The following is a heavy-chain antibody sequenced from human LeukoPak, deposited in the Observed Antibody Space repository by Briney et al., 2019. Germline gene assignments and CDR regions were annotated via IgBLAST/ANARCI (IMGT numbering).Heavy chain of an antibody. D-gene: IGHD3-22*01. CDR1: GFTFSNYW. J-gene: IGHJ1*01. Sequence: GGSLRLSCAAAGFTFSNYWMHWVRQAPGKGLVWVSRIKSDGRTNYADSAKGRFTISRDNAKNTVSLQMNSLRAEDTGVYYCARAPSEIGGYYPEYLRHWGQGTLVTVSS. CDR2: IKSDGRT. CDR3: ARAPSEIGGYYPEYLRH. V-gene: IGHV3-74*01.